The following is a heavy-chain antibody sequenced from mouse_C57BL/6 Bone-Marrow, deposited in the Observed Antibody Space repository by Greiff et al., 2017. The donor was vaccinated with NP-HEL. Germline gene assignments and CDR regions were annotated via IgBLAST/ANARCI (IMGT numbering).Heavy chain of an antibody. CDR1: GFTFSDYY. CDR3: ARDYYGSIDY. V-gene: IGHV5-16*01. Sequence: DVQLVESEGGLVQPGSSMKLSCTASGFTFSDYYMAWVRQVPEKGLEWVANINYDGSSTYYLDSLKSRFIISRDNAKNILYLQMSSLKSEDTATYYCARDYYGSIDYWGQGTTLTVSS. D-gene: IGHD1-1*01. CDR2: INYDGSST. J-gene: IGHJ2*01.